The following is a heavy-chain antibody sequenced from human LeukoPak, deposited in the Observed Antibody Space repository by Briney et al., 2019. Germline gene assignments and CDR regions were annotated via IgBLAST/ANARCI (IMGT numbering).Heavy chain of an antibody. CDR3: ARRTSAARNFDY. CDR2: ISSSSSYT. J-gene: IGHJ4*02. V-gene: IGHV3-11*03. Sequence: GGSLRLSCAASGFTFSDYYMSWLRQAPGKGLEWVSYISSSSSYTNYADSVKGRFTISRDNAKNSLYLQMNSLRAEDTAVYYCARRTSAARNFDYWGQGTLVTVSS. D-gene: IGHD6-6*01. CDR1: GFTFSDYY.